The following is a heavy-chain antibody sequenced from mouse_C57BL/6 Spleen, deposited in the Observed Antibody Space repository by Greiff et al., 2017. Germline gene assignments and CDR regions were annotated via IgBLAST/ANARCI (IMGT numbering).Heavy chain of an antibody. CDR3: ARSDYGTYVRYYAMED. CDR2: INPNNGGT. Sequence: EVQLQQSGPELVKPGASVKISCKASGYTFTDYYMNWVKQSHGKSLEWIGDINPNNGGTSYNQKFKGKATLTVDKSSSTAYMELRSLTSEDSAVYYGARSDYGTYVRYYAMEDWGQGTSVTVAS. D-gene: IGHD2-1*01. J-gene: IGHJ4*01. V-gene: IGHV1-26*01. CDR1: GYTFTDYY.